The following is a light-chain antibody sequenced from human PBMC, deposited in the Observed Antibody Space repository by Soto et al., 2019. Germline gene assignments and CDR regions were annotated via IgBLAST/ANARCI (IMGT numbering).Light chain of an antibody. Sequence: EVVLTQSPDTLSLSPGERATLSCRASQSVGSKLAWYQQKPGQAPRLLIFDAFTRATGIPARFSGSGSGTEFTLFISSLQSEDFAVYYCQQYNNWPPLTFGGGTKVEI. CDR2: DAF. CDR3: QQYNNWPPLT. V-gene: IGKV3-15*01. CDR1: QSVGSK. J-gene: IGKJ4*01.